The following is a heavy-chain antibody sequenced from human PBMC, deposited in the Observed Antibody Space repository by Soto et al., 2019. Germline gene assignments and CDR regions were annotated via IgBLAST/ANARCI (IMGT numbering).Heavy chain of an antibody. J-gene: IGHJ5*02. V-gene: IGHV4-59*01. CDR3: ARDKIAGIAAALHWFDP. CDR1: GGSISSYY. CDR2: IYYSGST. Sequence: SSETLSLTCTVSGGSISSYYWSWIRQPPGKGLEWIGYIYYSGSTNYNPSLKSRVTISVDTSKNQFSLKLSSVTAADTAVYYCARDKIAGIAAALHWFDPWGQGTLVTVSS. D-gene: IGHD6-13*01.